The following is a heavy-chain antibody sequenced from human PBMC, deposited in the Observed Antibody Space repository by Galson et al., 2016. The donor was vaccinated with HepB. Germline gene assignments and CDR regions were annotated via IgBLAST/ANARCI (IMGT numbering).Heavy chain of an antibody. V-gene: IGHV4-39*01. CDR3: ATGIVVAGKYYYYYMDV. CDR2: IHSSGTS. J-gene: IGHJ6*03. CDR1: GDSISNVGRH. Sequence: SETLSLTCTVSGDSISNVGRHWGWFRQSPEMGLEYIGSIHSSGTSYYNPSLTSRVTVSADMSRNQFSLSLTSVTAADTGVYYCATGIVVAGKYYYYYMDVWGKGTTVTVSS. D-gene: IGHD6-19*01.